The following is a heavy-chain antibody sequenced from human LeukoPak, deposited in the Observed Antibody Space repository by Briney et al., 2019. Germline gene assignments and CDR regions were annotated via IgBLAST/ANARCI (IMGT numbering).Heavy chain of an antibody. Sequence: SETLSLTCTVSGGSISSYYWSRIRQPPGKGLEWIGSIYYSGSTYYNPSLKSRVTISVDTSKNQFSLKLSSVTAADTAVYYCARQDELRDIVVVPAAIDYWGQGTLVTVSS. V-gene: IGHV4-59*05. D-gene: IGHD2-2*01. CDR1: GGSISSYY. CDR3: ARQDELRDIVVVPAAIDY. J-gene: IGHJ4*02. CDR2: IYYSGST.